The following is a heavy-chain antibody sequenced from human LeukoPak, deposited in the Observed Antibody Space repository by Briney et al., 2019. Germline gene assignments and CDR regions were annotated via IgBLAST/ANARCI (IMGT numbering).Heavy chain of an antibody. CDR3: ARAKNIKMTTILDY. J-gene: IGHJ4*02. D-gene: IGHD5-24*01. CDR1: GFSSSAYY. V-gene: IGHV3-21*01. CDR2: ISSTTDYK. Sequence: GPSLTLSCAASGFSSSAYYMNWVRQAPGKGLEWVSSISSTTDYKVYADSLKGRFTISRDNAKNSLYLQMNSLRAEDTGVYYCARAKNIKMTTILDYWGQGTLVTVSS.